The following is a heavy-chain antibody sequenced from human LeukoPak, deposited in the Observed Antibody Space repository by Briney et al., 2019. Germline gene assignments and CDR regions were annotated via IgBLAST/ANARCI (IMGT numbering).Heavy chain of an antibody. V-gene: IGHV4-59*02. CDR1: GGSVISFY. D-gene: IGHD4-17*01. Sequence: SETPSLTCSVSGGSVISFYWGWIRQPPGKGLEWLGHIHNSGTTNYNPSLKSRVTISLDTSNNQFSLNLRSVTAGDTAVYFCARDRGRVRYGDAFEFWGQGKMVTVSS. CDR2: IHNSGTT. CDR3: ARDRGRVRYGDAFEF. J-gene: IGHJ3*01.